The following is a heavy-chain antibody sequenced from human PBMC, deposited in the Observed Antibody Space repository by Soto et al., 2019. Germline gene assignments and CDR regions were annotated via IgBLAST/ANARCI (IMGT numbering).Heavy chain of an antibody. CDR3: ARGTHSSSWLLLRGVWWFDP. CDR1: GGSISSYY. J-gene: IGHJ5*02. V-gene: IGHV4-59*12. Sequence: PSETLSLTCTVSGGSISSYYWSWIRQPPGKGLEWIGYIYYSGSTNYNPSLKSRVTISVDTSKNQFSLKLSSVTAADTAVYYCARGTHSSSWLLLRGVWWFDPWGQGTLVTVSS. D-gene: IGHD6-13*01. CDR2: IYYSGST.